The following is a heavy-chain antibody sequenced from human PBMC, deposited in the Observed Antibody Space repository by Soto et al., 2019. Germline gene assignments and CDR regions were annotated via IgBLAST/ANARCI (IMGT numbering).Heavy chain of an antibody. D-gene: IGHD3-22*01. V-gene: IGHV3-53*04. CDR2: IYSGGST. Sequence: GGSLRLSCAASGFTVSSNYMSWVRQAPGKGLEWVSVIYSGGSTYYADSVKGRFTISRHNSKNTLYLQMNSLRAEDTAVYYCARGRGGYGGRHEYYYYMDVWGKGTTVTVSS. CDR3: ARGRGGYGGRHEYYYYMDV. CDR1: GFTVSSNY. J-gene: IGHJ6*03.